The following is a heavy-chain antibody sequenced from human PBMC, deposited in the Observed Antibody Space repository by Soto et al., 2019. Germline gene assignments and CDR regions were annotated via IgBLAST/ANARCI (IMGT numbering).Heavy chain of an antibody. V-gene: IGHV5-51*01. CDR3: ARGADYDYIWGSYPHRHFDY. J-gene: IGHJ4*02. D-gene: IGHD3-16*02. CDR1: GYSFTSYW. Sequence: PGESLKISCKGSGYSFTSYWIGWVRQMPGKGLEWMGIIYPGDSDTRYSPSFQGQVTISADKSISTAYLQWSSLKASDTAMYYCARGADYDYIWGSYPHRHFDYWGQGTLVTVSS. CDR2: IYPGDSDT.